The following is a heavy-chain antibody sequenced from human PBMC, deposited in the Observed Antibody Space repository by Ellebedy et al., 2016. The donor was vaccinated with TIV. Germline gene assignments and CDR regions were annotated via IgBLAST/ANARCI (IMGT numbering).Heavy chain of an antibody. CDR3: AKLGFDILTGSGGMDV. CDR2: ISGSGEYT. D-gene: IGHD3-9*01. Sequence: GESLKISCAASGFTFSSYSMNWVRRSPGKGLDWVSLISGSGEYTYYADSVKGRLTISRDNSMDTLYLQMNSLRAGDTAVYYCAKLGFDILTGSGGMDVWGQGTTVTVSS. V-gene: IGHV3-23*01. CDR1: GFTFSSYS. J-gene: IGHJ6*02.